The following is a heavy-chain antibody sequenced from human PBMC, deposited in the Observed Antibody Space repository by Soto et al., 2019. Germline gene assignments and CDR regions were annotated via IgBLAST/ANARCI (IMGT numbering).Heavy chain of an antibody. J-gene: IGHJ4*02. CDR2: IRGKAHGGTT. D-gene: IGHD6-13*01. Sequence: GGSLRLSCAASGFSFGSYALSWVRQPPGKGLEWVGFIRGKAHGGTTEYATSVKGRFTLSRDDSRAIAYLQMTSLETEDTAVYYCSRAELYSSLDYWGPGTLVTVSS. V-gene: IGHV3-49*04. CDR3: SRAELYSSLDY. CDR1: GFSFGSYA.